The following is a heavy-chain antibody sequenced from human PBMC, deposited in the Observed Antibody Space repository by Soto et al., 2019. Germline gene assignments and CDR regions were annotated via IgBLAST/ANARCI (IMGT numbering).Heavy chain of an antibody. CDR1: GGSFSGYY. Sequence: SETLSLTCAVYGGSFSGYYWSWIRQPPGKGLEWIGEINHSGSTNYNPSLKSRVTISVDTSKNQFSLKLSSVTAADTAVYYCARGQALAVAGEGGRDYWGQGTLVTVSS. V-gene: IGHV4-34*01. D-gene: IGHD6-19*01. CDR2: INHSGST. CDR3: ARGQALAVAGEGGRDY. J-gene: IGHJ4*02.